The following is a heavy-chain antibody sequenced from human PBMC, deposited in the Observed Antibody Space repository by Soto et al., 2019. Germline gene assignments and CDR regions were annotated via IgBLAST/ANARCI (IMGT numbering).Heavy chain of an antibody. J-gene: IGHJ4*02. CDR2: ISAYNGNT. CDR3: ARVDPKYDFWSGYCHY. V-gene: IGHV1-18*01. Sequence: VKVCCKASGYTFTSYGISWVRQAPGQGLEWMGWISAYNGNTNYAQKLQGRVTMTTDTSTSTAYMELRSLRSDDTAVYFCARVDPKYDFWSGYCHYWGQGTLVTVSS. D-gene: IGHD3-3*01. CDR1: GYTFTSYG.